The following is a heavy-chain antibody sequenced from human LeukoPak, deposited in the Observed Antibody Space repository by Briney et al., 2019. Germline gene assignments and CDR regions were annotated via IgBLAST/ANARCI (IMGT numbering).Heavy chain of an antibody. D-gene: IGHD1-26*01. CDR1: GGSFSGYY. J-gene: IGHJ6*03. V-gene: IGHV4-34*01. Sequence: PSETLSLTCAVYGGSFSGYYWSWIRQPPGKGLEWIGEINHSGSTNYNPSLKSRVTISVDTSRNQFSLKLSSVTAADTAVYYCARLEWELLDYHHYYMDVWGKGTTVTVSS. CDR3: ARLEWELLDYHHYYMDV. CDR2: INHSGST.